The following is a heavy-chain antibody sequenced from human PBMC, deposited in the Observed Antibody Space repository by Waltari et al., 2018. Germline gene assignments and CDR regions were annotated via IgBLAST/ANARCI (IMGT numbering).Heavy chain of an antibody. Sequence: QVQLVQSGAEVTKPGASVKVSCKPSGYTFTDYHIHWVGQAPGQGLEWMGWINPKSGGTYDAQTCQGWVTMTSDTSTSTVYMELSSLKSDDTAVYYCARRSCTGECYAPYVYWGQGSLVTVSS. CDR3: ARRSCTGECYAPYVY. CDR2: INPKSGGT. J-gene: IGHJ4*02. D-gene: IGHD2-8*02. CDR1: GYTFTDYH. V-gene: IGHV1-2*04.